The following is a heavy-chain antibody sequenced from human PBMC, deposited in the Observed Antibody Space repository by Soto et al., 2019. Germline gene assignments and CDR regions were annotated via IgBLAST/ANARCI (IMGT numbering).Heavy chain of an antibody. V-gene: IGHV4-59*01. J-gene: IGHJ4*02. CDR2: IYYSGST. CDR1: GGSISSYY. D-gene: IGHD5-12*01. CDR3: ARSGDGYNHVVSFY. Sequence: QVQLQESGPGLVKPSETLSLTCTVSGGSISSYYWSWIRQPPGKGLEWIGYIYYSGSTNYNPSLKSRVTISVDTSKNQFSLKLSSVTAADTAVYYCARSGDGYNHVVSFYWGQGTLVTVSS.